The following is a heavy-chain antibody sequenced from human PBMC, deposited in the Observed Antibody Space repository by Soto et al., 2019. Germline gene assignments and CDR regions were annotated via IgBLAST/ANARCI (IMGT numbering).Heavy chain of an antibody. CDR2: IWYDGRNK. CDR3: ERDGIGGTVFRGFCDY. CDR1: RSIFSGYG. V-gene: IGHV3-33*01. J-gene: IGHJ4*02. Sequence: QEHLVESGGGVVQPGRSLRLSCAASRSIFSGYGMHWVRQAPGKGLEWVAVIWYDGRNKYYADSVKGRFTISRDNSKNVHSLQMDSLRVEDTAVYYCERDGIGGTVFRGFCDYWGQGTLVTVSS. D-gene: IGHD1-7*01.